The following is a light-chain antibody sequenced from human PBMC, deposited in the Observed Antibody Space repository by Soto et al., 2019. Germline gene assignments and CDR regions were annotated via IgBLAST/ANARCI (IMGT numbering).Light chain of an antibody. CDR2: YDD. J-gene: IGLJ2*01. V-gene: IGLV1-36*01. CDR1: SSNIGNNA. CDR3: AAWDDSLNAVV. Sequence: QSVLTQPPSVSEAPRQRVTISCSGSSSNIGNNAVNWYQQLPGKAPKLLIYYDDLLPSGVSDRFSGSKSGTSASLAMSGLQSEDEADYYCAAWDDSLNAVVFGGGTKVTVL.